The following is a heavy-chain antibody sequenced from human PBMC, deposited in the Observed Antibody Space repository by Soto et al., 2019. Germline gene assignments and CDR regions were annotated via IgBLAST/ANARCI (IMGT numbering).Heavy chain of an antibody. V-gene: IGHV4-59*01. D-gene: IGHD2-2*01. CDR3: ARLVVPAALVGAHDTFHI. J-gene: IGHJ3*02. CDR2: IYYSGST. CDR1: GGSISCYY. Sequence: PSETLSLTCTVSGGSISCYYCSWIRQPPGKGLEWIGYIYYSGSTNYNPSFKSRVTISVDTSKNQFSLKLSSVTAADTAVYYCARLVVPAALVGAHDTFHIWGQGTMVTVSS.